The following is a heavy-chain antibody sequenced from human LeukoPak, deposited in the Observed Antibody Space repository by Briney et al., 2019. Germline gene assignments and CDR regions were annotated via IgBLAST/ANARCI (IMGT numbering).Heavy chain of an antibody. CDR3: ARNRVRSWTGGFDY. Sequence: PGGSLRLSCAASGFTFSSYAMSWVRQAPGKGLEWVSAISGSGGSTYYADSVKGRFTISRDNSKNTLYLQMNSLRAEDTAVYYCARNRVRSWTGGFDYWGQGTLVTVSS. J-gene: IGHJ4*02. CDR1: GFTFSSYA. CDR2: ISGSGGST. D-gene: IGHD6-13*01. V-gene: IGHV3-23*01.